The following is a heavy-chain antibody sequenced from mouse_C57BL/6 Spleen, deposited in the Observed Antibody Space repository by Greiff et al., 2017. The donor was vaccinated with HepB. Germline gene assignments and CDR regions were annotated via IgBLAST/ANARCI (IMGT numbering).Heavy chain of an antibody. J-gene: IGHJ2*01. Sequence: QVQLQQPGAELVMPGASVKLSCKASGYTFTSYWMHWVKQRPGQGLEWIGEIDPSDSYTNYNQKFKGKSTLTVDKSSSTAYMQLSSLTSEDSAVYDCARRHKVSSGGFDYWGQGTTLTVSS. V-gene: IGHV1-69*01. CDR1: GYTFTSYW. CDR3: ARRHKVSSGGFDY. D-gene: IGHD1-1*01. CDR2: IDPSDSYT.